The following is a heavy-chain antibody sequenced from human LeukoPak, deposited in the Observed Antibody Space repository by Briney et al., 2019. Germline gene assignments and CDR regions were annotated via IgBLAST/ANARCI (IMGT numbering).Heavy chain of an antibody. V-gene: IGHV4-34*01. D-gene: IGHD3-3*01. CDR1: GGSFSGYY. Sequence: SETLSLTCAVYGGSFSGYYWSWIRQPPGKGLEWIGSTYYSGSTYYNPSFKSRVTISVDTSKDQFSLKLSSVTAADTAVYYCARGGYFGVAHFDYWGQGTLVTVSS. CDR3: ARGGYFGVAHFDY. CDR2: TYYSGST. J-gene: IGHJ4*02.